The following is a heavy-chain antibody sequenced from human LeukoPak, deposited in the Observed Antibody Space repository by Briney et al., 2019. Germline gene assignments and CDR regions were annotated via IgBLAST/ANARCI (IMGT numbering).Heavy chain of an antibody. J-gene: IGHJ4*02. V-gene: IGHV4-4*09. CDR3: ARVKSGSGSLDFDY. Sequence: SETLSLTCTVTGGSISSYYWSWIRQPPGKGLEWIGYIYTSGSTNYNPSLKSRVTISVDTSKNQFSLKLSSVTAADTAVYYCARVKSGSGSLDFDYWGQGTLVTVSS. CDR1: GGSISSYY. CDR2: IYTSGST. D-gene: IGHD1-26*01.